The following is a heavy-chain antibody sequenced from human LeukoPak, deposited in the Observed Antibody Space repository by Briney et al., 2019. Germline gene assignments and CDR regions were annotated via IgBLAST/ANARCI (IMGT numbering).Heavy chain of an antibody. D-gene: IGHD3-10*01. V-gene: IGHV3-9*01. J-gene: IGHJ4*02. Sequence: GGSLRLSCAASGFTFDDYAMRWVRQAPGKGLEWVSGISWNSGSIGYADSVKGRFTISRDNAKNSLYLQMNSLRAEDTALYYCAKDSNYYGSGSYNYWGQGTLVTVSS. CDR2: ISWNSGSI. CDR3: AKDSNYYGSGSYNY. CDR1: GFTFDDYA.